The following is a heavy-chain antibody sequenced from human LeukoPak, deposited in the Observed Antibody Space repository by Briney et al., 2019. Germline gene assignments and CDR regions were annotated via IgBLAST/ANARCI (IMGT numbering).Heavy chain of an antibody. Sequence: GASVKVSCKASGYTFTSYGISWVRQAPGQGLEWMGWISAYNGNTNYAQKLQGRVTMTTDTSTSTAYMELRSLRSDDTAVYYCARDKLATIFGVVPAHWGQGTLVTVSS. CDR1: GYTFTSYG. D-gene: IGHD3-3*01. J-gene: IGHJ4*02. V-gene: IGHV1-18*01. CDR3: ARDKLATIFGVVPAH. CDR2: ISAYNGNT.